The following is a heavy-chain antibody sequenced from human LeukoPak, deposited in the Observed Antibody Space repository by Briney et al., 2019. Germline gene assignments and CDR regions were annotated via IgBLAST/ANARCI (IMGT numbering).Heavy chain of an antibody. CDR2: INHSGST. CDR3: ARGGFDVVVPAAIIGESGGFDY. V-gene: IGHV4-34*01. CDR1: GGSFNGYY. J-gene: IGHJ4*02. Sequence: PSETLSLTCAVYGGSFNGYYWSWIRQPPGKGLEWIGEINHSGSTNYNPSLKSRVTISVDTSKNQFSLKLSSVTAADTAVYYCARGGFDVVVPAAIIGESGGFDYWGQGTLVTVSS. D-gene: IGHD2-2*02.